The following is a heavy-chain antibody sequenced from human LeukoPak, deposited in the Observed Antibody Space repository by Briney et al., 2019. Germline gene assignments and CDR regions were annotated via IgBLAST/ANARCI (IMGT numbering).Heavy chain of an antibody. J-gene: IGHJ4*02. V-gene: IGHV1-18*01. CDR3: ARDIRARSSSGLLDY. Sequence: ISGDNGNTNYAQRLQGRITMTTDTSTKMAYLELRSLRFDDTAVYYCARDIRARSSSGLLDYWGQGTLVTVSS. CDR2: ISGDNGNT. D-gene: IGHD3-22*01.